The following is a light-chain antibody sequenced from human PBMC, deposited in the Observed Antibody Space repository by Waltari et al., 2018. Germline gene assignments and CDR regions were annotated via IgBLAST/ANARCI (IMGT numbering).Light chain of an antibody. J-gene: IGLJ2*01. CDR2: DVS. V-gene: IGLV2-14*03. Sequence: QSALTQPASVSGSPGQSITISCTGTSSDVGGYNSLSCYQQHPGKAPKLMIYDVSNRPSGVSNRFSGSKSGNTASLTISGLQAEDEADYYCSSYTSSSTLDVVFGGGTKLTVL. CDR3: SSYTSSSTLDVV. CDR1: SSDVGGYNS.